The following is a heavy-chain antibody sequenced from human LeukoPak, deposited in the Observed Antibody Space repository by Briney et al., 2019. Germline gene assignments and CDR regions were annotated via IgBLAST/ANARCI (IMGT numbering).Heavy chain of an antibody. Sequence: GRSLRLSCAASGFTFSSYGMHWVRQAPGKGLEWVAVISYDGSNKYYADSVKGRFTISRDNYKNKLYLQMNSLRAEDTAVYYCAKDAEYENYYDSSGYYLYYFDYWGQGTLVTVSS. CDR1: GFTFSSYG. CDR3: AKDAEYENYYDSSGYYLYYFDY. CDR2: ISYDGSNK. V-gene: IGHV3-30*18. J-gene: IGHJ4*02. D-gene: IGHD3-22*01.